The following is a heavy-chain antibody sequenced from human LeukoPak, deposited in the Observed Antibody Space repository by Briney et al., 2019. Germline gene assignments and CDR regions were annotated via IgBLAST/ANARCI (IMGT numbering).Heavy chain of an antibody. Sequence: GGSLRLSCAASGFTFSSYEMNWVRQAPGKGLEWVSYISSSGSTIYYADSVKGRFTISRDNAKNSLYLQMNSLRAENTAVYYCARDAAVGYFDLWGRGTLVTVSS. D-gene: IGHD6-19*01. V-gene: IGHV3-48*03. CDR3: ARDAAVGYFDL. J-gene: IGHJ2*01. CDR1: GFTFSSYE. CDR2: ISSSGSTI.